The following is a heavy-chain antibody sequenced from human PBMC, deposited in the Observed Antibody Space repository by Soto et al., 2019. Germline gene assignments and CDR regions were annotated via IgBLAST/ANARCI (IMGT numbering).Heavy chain of an antibody. V-gene: IGHV3-33*01. J-gene: IGHJ4*02. CDR3: ARDRAGCNGGSCPSSRHYLDY. CDR1: GFTFDDYV. Sequence: PGGSLRLSCAASGFTFDDYVMHWVRQAPGKRPEWVAVLWFDGTYVRYRDSVKGRFTIPRDNSKNTLYLQMNSLRADDTALYYCARDRAGCNGGSCPSSRHYLDYWGQGALVTVSS. D-gene: IGHD2-15*01. CDR2: LWFDGTYV.